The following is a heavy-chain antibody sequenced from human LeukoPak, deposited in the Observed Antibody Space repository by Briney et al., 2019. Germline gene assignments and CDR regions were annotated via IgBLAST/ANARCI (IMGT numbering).Heavy chain of an antibody. J-gene: IGHJ4*02. CDR3: ARDTRIEWLRFLDY. CDR1: GGSISSHY. CDR2: IYYSGST. V-gene: IGHV4-59*06. D-gene: IGHD5-12*01. Sequence: SETLSLTCTVSGGSISSHYWSWIRQHPGKGQEWIGYIYYSGSTYYNPSLKSRVTISVDTSENRFSLKLNSVTAADTAIYYCARDTRIEWLRFLDYWGQGILVTVSS.